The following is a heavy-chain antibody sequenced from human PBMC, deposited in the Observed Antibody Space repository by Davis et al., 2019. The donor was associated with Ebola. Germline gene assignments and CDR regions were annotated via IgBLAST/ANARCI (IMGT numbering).Heavy chain of an antibody. CDR2: INHSGST. CDR3: ARALPQRVRPVDENDY. V-gene: IGHV4-34*01. Sequence: PSETLSLTCAVYGGSFSGYYWSWIRQPPGKGLEWIGEINHSGSTNYNPSLKSRVTISVDTSKNQFSLKLSSVTAADTAVYYCARALPQRVRPVDENDYWGQGTLVTVSS. J-gene: IGHJ4*02. D-gene: IGHD6-25*01. CDR1: GGSFSGYY.